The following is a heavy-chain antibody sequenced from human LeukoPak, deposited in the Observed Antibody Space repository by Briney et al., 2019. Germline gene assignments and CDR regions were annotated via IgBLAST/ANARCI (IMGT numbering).Heavy chain of an antibody. Sequence: GGSLRLSCAASGFTFSSYSTNWVRQAPGKGLEWVSSISSSSSYIYYADSVKGRFTISRDNAKNSLYLQMNSLRAEDTAVYYCAREPILTGYSSGNDAFDIWGQGTLVTVSS. D-gene: IGHD3-9*01. J-gene: IGHJ3*02. CDR3: AREPILTGYSSGNDAFDI. CDR1: GFTFSSYS. CDR2: ISSSSSYI. V-gene: IGHV3-21*01.